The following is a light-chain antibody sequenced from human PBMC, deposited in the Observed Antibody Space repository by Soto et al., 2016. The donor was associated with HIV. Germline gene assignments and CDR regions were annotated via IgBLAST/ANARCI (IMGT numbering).Light chain of an antibody. J-gene: IGLJ2*01. V-gene: IGLV3-1*01. CDR1: NLGDKY. Sequence: QPPSLSVSPGQTASITCSGENLGDKYVCWYQQKPGQSPVLVIHQDSERPSGIPERFSGSNSGNTATLTISGTQAMDEGDYYCQAWDTNTYVIFGGGTKLTVL. CDR3: QAWDTNTYVI. CDR2: QDS.